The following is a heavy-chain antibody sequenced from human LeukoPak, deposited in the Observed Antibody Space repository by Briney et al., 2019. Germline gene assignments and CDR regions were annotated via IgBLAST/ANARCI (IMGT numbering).Heavy chain of an antibody. J-gene: IGHJ4*02. CDR2: VSGSGGST. Sequence: GGSLRLSCAASGFTFSSYAMSWVRQAPGKGLEWVSAVSGSGGSTYYADSVRGRFTISRDNSKNTLYLQMNSLTADDTAVYYCARIDGSDDYWGQGTLVTVSS. D-gene: IGHD5-24*01. V-gene: IGHV3-23*01. CDR1: GFTFSSYA. CDR3: ARIDGSDDY.